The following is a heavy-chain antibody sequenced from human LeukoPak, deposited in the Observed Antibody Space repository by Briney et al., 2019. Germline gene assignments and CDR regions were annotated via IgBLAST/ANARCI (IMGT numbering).Heavy chain of an antibody. CDR2: ISSSSSYI. CDR3: ARVRNTMVREEDYYYYYMDV. Sequence: PGGSLRLSCAASGFTFSSYSMNWVRQAPGKGLEWVSSISSSSSYIYYADSVKGRFTISRDNAKNSLYLQMNSLRAEDTAVYYCARVRNTMVREEDYYYYYMDVWGKGTTVTVSS. CDR1: GFTFSSYS. D-gene: IGHD3-10*01. J-gene: IGHJ6*03. V-gene: IGHV3-21*01.